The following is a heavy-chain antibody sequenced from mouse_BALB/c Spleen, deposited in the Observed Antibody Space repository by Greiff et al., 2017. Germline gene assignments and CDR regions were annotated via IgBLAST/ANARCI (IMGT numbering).Heavy chain of an antibody. CDR2: ISNGGGST. CDR3: AIEEWFYYAMDY. Sequence: EVKLVESGGGLVQPGGSLKLSCAASGYTFSSYNMSWVRQTPEKRLEWVAYISNGGGSTYYPDTVKGRFTISRDNAKNTLYPQMSSLKSEDTAMYYSAIEEWFYYAMDYWGQGTSVTVSS. CDR1: GYTFSSYN. V-gene: IGHV5-12-2*01. J-gene: IGHJ4*01. D-gene: IGHD1-3*01.